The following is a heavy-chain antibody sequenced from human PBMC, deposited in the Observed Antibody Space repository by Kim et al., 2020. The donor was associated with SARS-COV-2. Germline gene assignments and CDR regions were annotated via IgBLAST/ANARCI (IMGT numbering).Heavy chain of an antibody. CDR2: INHSGST. D-gene: IGHD3-10*01. J-gene: IGHJ6*03. V-gene: IGHV4-34*01. CDR3: ARGVRKVRGVMLYYYYMDV. Sequence: SETLSLTCAVYGGSFSGYYWSWIRQPPGKGLEWIGEINHSGSTNYNPSLKSRVTISVDTSKNQFSLKLSSVTAADTAVYYCARGVRKVRGVMLYYYYMDVWGKGTTVTVSS. CDR1: GGSFSGYY.